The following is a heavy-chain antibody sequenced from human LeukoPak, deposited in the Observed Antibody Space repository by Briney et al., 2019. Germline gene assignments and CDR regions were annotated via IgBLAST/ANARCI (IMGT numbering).Heavy chain of an antibody. Sequence: PGGSLRLSCAASGFTFSSYWMHWVRQAPGKGLVWVSRINSDGSSTSYADSVKGRFTISRDNAKNTLYLQMNSLRAEDTAVYYCARAAPRMPRSLQLRGFYYFDYWGQGTLVTVSS. CDR1: GFTFSSYW. CDR2: INSDGSST. CDR3: ARAAPRMPRSLQLRGFYYFDY. V-gene: IGHV3-74*01. J-gene: IGHJ4*02. D-gene: IGHD5-24*01.